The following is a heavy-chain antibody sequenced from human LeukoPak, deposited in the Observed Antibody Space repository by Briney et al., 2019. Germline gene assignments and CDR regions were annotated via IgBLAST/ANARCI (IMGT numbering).Heavy chain of an antibody. CDR3: ARGRSYSGYDYQFDY. J-gene: IGHJ4*02. Sequence: GRSLRLSCAASGFTFSSYDMHWARQAPGKGLEWGSVIYSGGSTYYADSVKGRFTISRDNSKNALYLEMNGLRAEDTAVYYCARGRSYSGYDYQFDYWGQGTLVTVSS. V-gene: IGHV3-53*01. CDR1: GFTFSSYD. CDR2: IYSGGST. D-gene: IGHD5-12*01.